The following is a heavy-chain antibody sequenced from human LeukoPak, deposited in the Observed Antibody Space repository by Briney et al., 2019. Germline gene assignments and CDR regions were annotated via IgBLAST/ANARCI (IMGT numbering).Heavy chain of an antibody. J-gene: IGHJ4*02. D-gene: IGHD1-26*01. CDR3: TRDLGGASWGEWNY. CDR2: ISYDGSNK. V-gene: IGHV3-30-3*01. Sequence: QPGGFLRLSCAASGFTFSSYAMHWVRQAPGKGLEWVAVISYDGSNKYYADSVKGRFTISRDNSKNTLYLQMNSLRAEDTALYYRTRDLGGASWGEWNYWGQGTLVTVSS. CDR1: GFTFSSYA.